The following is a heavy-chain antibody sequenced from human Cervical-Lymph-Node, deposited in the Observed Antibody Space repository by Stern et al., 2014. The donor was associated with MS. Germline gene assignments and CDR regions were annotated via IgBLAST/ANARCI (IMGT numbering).Heavy chain of an antibody. Sequence: EVQLVESGAEVKKPGESLKISCKGSGYSFTANWIAWVRQMLGKGLEWMGIILPVDADTRYGPSFQGQVTISADKSISTAYLQWSSLKASDTAMYYCARDYGDYAFDYWGQGTLVTVSS. CDR1: GYSFTANW. CDR3: ARDYGDYAFDY. CDR2: ILPVDADT. D-gene: IGHD4-17*01. V-gene: IGHV5-51*01. J-gene: IGHJ4*02.